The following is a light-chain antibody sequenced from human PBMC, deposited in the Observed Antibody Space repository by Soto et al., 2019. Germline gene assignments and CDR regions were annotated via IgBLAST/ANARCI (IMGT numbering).Light chain of an antibody. CDR2: NAY. CDR3: QQRNNWPTDTT. CDR1: QTVSTY. J-gene: IGKJ5*01. Sequence: EIVLTQSPVTLSLSPGDRATLSCRASQTVSTYLAWYQQKPGQAPRHLIYNAYNRATGIPARISGSGSGTDSTLTIIRQEPEDFEVYYRQQRNNWPTDTTFGQGKRLDI. V-gene: IGKV3-11*01.